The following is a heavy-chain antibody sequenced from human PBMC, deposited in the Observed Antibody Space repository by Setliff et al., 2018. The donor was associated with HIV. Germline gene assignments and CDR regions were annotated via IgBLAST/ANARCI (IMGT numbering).Heavy chain of an antibody. D-gene: IGHD3-10*01. CDR1: GGSISNFY. CDR3: ARYYGSGTYHRWFDP. CDR2: IYSTGNS. Sequence: SSETLSLTCSVSGGSISNFYWSWIRQPPGKGLEWVGHIYSTGNSNYNPSLRSRVTISVDTSKTQFSLKLSSVTAADTAVSYCARYYGSGTYHRWFDPWGQGTPVTVSS. V-gene: IGHV4-4*09. J-gene: IGHJ5*02.